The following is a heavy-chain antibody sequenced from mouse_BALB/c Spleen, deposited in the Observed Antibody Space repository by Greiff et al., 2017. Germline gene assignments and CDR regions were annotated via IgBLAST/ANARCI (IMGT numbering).Heavy chain of an antibody. CDR3: ARGGGDYFDY. V-gene: IGHV5-17*02. CDR2: ISSGSSTI. J-gene: IGHJ2*01. Sequence: DVHLVESGGGLVQPGGSRKLSCAATGFTFSSFGMHWVRKAPEKGLEWVAYISSGSSTIYYADTVKGRFTISRDNPKNTLFLQMTSLRSEDTAMYYCARGGGDYFDYWGQGTTLTVSS. CDR1: GFTFSSFG.